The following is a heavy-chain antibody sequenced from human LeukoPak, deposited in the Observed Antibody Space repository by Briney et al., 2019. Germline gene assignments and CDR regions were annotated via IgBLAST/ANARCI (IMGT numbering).Heavy chain of an antibody. V-gene: IGHV3-7*01. Sequence: PGGSLRLSCAASGFTFSTYWMSWVRQAPGKGLEWVANIKRDGSEKYYVDSVKGRFTISRDDAKNSLYLQMNSLRAEDTAVYYCARDPFGNSLFDYWGQGTLVTVSS. CDR2: IKRDGSEK. CDR3: ARDPFGNSLFDY. D-gene: IGHD4-23*01. CDR1: GFTFSTYW. J-gene: IGHJ4*02.